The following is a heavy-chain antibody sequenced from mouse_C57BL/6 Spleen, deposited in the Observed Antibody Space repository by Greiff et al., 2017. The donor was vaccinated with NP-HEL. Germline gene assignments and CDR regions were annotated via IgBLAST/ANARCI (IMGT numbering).Heavy chain of an antibody. D-gene: IGHD2-4*01. CDR1: GYSFTSYY. Sequence: QVQLQQSGPELVKPGASVKISCKASGYSFTSYYIHWVKQRPGQGLEWIGWIYPGSGNTKYNEKFKGKATLTADTSSSTAYMQLSSLTSEDSAVYYCARGYDYDDGSFDYWGQGTTLTVSS. CDR3: ARGYDYDDGSFDY. J-gene: IGHJ2*01. V-gene: IGHV1-66*01. CDR2: IYPGSGNT.